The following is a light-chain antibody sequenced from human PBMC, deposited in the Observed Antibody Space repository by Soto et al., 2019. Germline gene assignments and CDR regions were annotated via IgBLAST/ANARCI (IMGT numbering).Light chain of an antibody. CDR2: GAS. J-gene: IGKJ5*01. Sequence: ENVLTQSPDTLSLSPGERATLSCRASQSVTTKLAWYQHKPGQAPRLLISGASSRASGVPDRFSGSGSETDFTLIISRLQPEDFAVYYCHQYDNWPKTFGQGTRLEIK. V-gene: IGKV3D-15*01. CDR3: HQYDNWPKT. CDR1: QSVTTK.